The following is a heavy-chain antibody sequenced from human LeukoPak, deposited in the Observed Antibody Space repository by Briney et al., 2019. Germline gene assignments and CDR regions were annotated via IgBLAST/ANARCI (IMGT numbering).Heavy chain of an antibody. D-gene: IGHD3-22*01. J-gene: IGHJ4*02. V-gene: IGHV1-3*01. CDR2: INAGNGNT. CDR3: ARDSGSYTLTYFDY. CDR1: GYTFTSYA. Sequence: ASVKVSCKASGYTFTSYAMHWVRQAPGQRLEWMGWINAGNGNTKYSQKFQGRVTITADESTSTAYMELSSLRSEDTAVYYCARDSGSYTLTYFDYWGQGTLVTVSS.